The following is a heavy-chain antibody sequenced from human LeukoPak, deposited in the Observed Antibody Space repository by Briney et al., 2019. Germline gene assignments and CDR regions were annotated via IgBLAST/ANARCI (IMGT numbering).Heavy chain of an antibody. Sequence: PGGSLRLSCAASGFTFSSYSMNWVRQAPGQGLEWMGIINPSGGSTSYAQKFQGRVTMTRDMSTSTVYMELSSLRSEDTAVYYCARDSSGYSSSWNWFDPWGQGTLVTVSS. CDR1: GFTFSSYS. CDR2: INPSGGST. V-gene: IGHV1-46*01. J-gene: IGHJ5*02. CDR3: ARDSSGYSSSWNWFDP. D-gene: IGHD6-13*01.